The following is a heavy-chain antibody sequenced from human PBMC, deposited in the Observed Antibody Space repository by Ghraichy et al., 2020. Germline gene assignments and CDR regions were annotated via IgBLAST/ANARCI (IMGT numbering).Heavy chain of an antibody. Sequence: GESLRLSCAASGFAFNKYWMHWVRQAPGKGLVWVSRIKTDGSDTNYADSVKGRFTIFRDNAKNTLYLQMHSLRAEDTAVYYCARGPPLSMIVGDYFYGMDVWGQGTSVTVSS. J-gene: IGHJ6*02. V-gene: IGHV3-74*01. CDR3: ARGPPLSMIVGDYFYGMDV. CDR1: GFAFNKYW. CDR2: IKTDGSDT. D-gene: IGHD3-22*01.